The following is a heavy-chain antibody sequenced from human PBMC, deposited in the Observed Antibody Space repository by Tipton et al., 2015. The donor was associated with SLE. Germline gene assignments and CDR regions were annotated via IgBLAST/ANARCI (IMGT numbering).Heavy chain of an antibody. CDR2: IYYSGST. CDR1: GGSISSSSYY. J-gene: IGHJ6*02. D-gene: IGHD1-26*01. V-gene: IGHV4-39*07. CDR3: ARAVGARGYYGLDV. Sequence: TLSLTCTVSGGSISSSSYYWGWIRQPPGKGLEWIRSIYYSGSTYYKPSLKRRVTISVDTSRNQFSLKMTSVTAADTAVYSCARAVGARGYYGLDVWGQGTTVTVSS.